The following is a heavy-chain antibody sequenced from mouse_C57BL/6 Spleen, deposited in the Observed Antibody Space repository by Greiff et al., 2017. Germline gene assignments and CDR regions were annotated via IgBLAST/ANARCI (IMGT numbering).Heavy chain of an antibody. J-gene: IGHJ1*03. D-gene: IGHD2-14*01. V-gene: IGHV3-6*01. CDR1: GYSITSGYY. Sequence: EVQVVESGPGLVKPSQSLSLTCSVTGYSITSGYYWNWIRQFPGNKLEWMGYISYDGSNNYNPSLKNRISITRDTSKNQFFLKLNSVTTEDTAAYYCARGIGGYFDVWGTGTTVTVSA. CDR2: ISYDGSN. CDR3: ARGIGGYFDV.